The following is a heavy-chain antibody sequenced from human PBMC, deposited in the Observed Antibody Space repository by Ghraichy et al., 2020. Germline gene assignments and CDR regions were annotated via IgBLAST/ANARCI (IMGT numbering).Heavy chain of an antibody. CDR3: ARISRYYDYVWGHWQVGSSNNGDDAFDI. Sequence: SGPTLVKPTETLTLTCTVSGFSLSNARMGVSWIRQPPGKALEWLAHIFSNDEKSYSTSLKSRLTISKDTSKSQVVLTMTNMDPVDTATYYCARISRYYDYVWGHWQVGSSNNGDDAFDIWGQGTMVTVSS. D-gene: IGHD3-16*01. CDR2: IFSNDEK. J-gene: IGHJ3*02. V-gene: IGHV2-26*01. CDR1: GFSLSNARMG.